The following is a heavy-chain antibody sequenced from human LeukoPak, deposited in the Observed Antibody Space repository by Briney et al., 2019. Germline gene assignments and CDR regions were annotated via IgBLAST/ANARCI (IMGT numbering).Heavy chain of an antibody. V-gene: IGHV4-39*01. J-gene: IGHJ4*02. CDR3: ARREYYDSSGYR. D-gene: IGHD3-22*01. Sequence: PSETLSLTCTVSGGSLSSSSYYWGWIRQPPGKGLEWIGSIYNSGSTYYNPSLKSRVTISVDTSKNQFSLKLSSVTAADTAVYFCARREYYDSSGYRWGQGTLVTVSS. CDR2: IYNSGST. CDR1: GGSLSSSSYY.